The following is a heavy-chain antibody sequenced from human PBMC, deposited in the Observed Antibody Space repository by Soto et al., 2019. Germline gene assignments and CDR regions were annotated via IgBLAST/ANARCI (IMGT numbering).Heavy chain of an antibody. J-gene: IGHJ5*02. D-gene: IGHD6-13*01. CDR2: IYYSGST. CDR1: GGSISSGDYY. CDR3: ARGQQLDLNWFDP. V-gene: IGHV4-30-4*01. Sequence: SETLSLTCTVSGGSISSGDYYWSWIRQPPGKGLEWIGYIYYSGSTYYNPSLKSRVTISVDTSKNQFSLKPSSVTAADTAVYYCARGQQLDLNWFDPWGQGTLVTVSS.